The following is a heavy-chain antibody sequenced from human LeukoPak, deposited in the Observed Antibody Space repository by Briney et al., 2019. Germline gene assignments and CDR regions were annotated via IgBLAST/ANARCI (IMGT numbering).Heavy chain of an antibody. CDR2: INHSGST. CDR3: ARSGGTWSYNY. CDR1: GGSFSGYY. J-gene: IGHJ4*02. Sequence: SETLSLTCAVYGGSFSGYYWSWIRQPPGKGLEWIGEINHSGSTNYNPSLKSRVTISVDTSKNQFSLSLTSVTAADTAVYYCARSGGTWSYNYWGQGTLVTVSS. D-gene: IGHD1-26*01. V-gene: IGHV4-34*01.